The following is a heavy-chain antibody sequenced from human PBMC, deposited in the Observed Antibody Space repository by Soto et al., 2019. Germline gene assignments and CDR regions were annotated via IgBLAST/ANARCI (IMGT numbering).Heavy chain of an antibody. CDR2: INPNSGGT. J-gene: IGHJ6*02. CDR1: GYTFTGYY. V-gene: IGHV1-2*02. CDR3: ARGDSTDCSNGVCSFFYNHDMDV. Sequence: ASVKVSCKASGYTFTGYYMHWVRQAPGQGLEWMGWINPNSGGTNYAQKFQGRVTMTRDTPISTAYMEMSRLRSDDTAIYYCARGDSTDCSNGVCSFFYNHDMDVWGQGTTVTVSS. D-gene: IGHD2-8*01.